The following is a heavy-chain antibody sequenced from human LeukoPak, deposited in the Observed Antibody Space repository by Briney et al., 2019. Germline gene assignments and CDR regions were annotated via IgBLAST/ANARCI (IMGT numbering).Heavy chain of an antibody. CDR1: GGSISSYY. V-gene: IGHV4-59*01. CDR3: ARAGYSGYDIFDY. J-gene: IGHJ4*02. Sequence: SETLPLTCTVSGGSISSYYWSWIRQPPGKGLEWIGYIYYSGSTNYNPSLKSRVTISVDTSKNQFSLKLSSVTAADTAVYYCARAGYSGYDIFDYWGQGTLVTVSS. D-gene: IGHD5-12*01. CDR2: IYYSGST.